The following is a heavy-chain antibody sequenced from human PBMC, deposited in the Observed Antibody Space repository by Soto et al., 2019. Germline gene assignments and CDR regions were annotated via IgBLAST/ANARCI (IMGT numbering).Heavy chain of an antibody. Sequence: GGSLRLSCAASGFTFSSYAMHWVRQAPGKGLEWVAVISYDGSNKYYADSVKGRFTISRDNSKNTLYLQMNSLRAEDTAVYYCASPPGTYDILTHYYFDYWGQGTMVTVSS. D-gene: IGHD3-9*01. V-gene: IGHV3-30-3*01. CDR3: ASPPGTYDILTHYYFDY. CDR2: ISYDGSNK. CDR1: GFTFSSYA. J-gene: IGHJ4*02.